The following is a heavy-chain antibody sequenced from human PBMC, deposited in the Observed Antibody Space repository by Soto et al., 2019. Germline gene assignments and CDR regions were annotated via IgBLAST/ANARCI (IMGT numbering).Heavy chain of an antibody. CDR2: IHYSGST. Sequence: QVQLQESGPGLVKPSETLSLTCTVSGGSISSYYWSWIRQRPGKGLEWLGYIHYSGSTNYNPSLNSRDTIAVVPSNNQCSLKLSLVTSAEAAVYYCARHPNPGDTSSWRPPFDVWGQGTLVTVSS. V-gene: IGHV4-59*08. CDR3: ARHPNPGDTSSWRPPFDV. D-gene: IGHD6-13*01. CDR1: GGSISSYY. J-gene: IGHJ4*02.